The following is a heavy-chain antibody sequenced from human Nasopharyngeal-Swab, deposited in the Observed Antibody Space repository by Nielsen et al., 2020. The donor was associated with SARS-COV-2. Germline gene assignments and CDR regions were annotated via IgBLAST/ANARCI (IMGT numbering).Heavy chain of an antibody. Sequence: ESLKISCAASGFTFSSYSMNWVRQAPGKGLEWVSYISSSSSTIYYADSVKGRFTISRDNAKNSLYLQMNSLRAEDTAVYYCARDRLSTVTTYWNWFDPWGQGTLVTVSS. CDR1: GFTFSSYS. CDR3: ARDRLSTVTTYWNWFDP. CDR2: ISSSSSTI. D-gene: IGHD4-11*01. J-gene: IGHJ5*02. V-gene: IGHV3-48*04.